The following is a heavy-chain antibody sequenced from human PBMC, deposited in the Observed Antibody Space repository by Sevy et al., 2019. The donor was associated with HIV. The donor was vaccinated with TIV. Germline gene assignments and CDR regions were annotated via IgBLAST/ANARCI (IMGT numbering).Heavy chain of an antibody. CDR1: GFTFSDYY. D-gene: IGHD3-3*01. CDR2: ISGSDTTI. Sequence: GGSLRLSCAASGFTFSDYYMSWIRQAPGKGLEWVSYISGSDTTIYYADSVKGRFSISRDNAKNSLYLQMNSLRAEDTAVYYCAKSSNYDFWSGFDYWGQGTLVTVSS. J-gene: IGHJ4*02. CDR3: AKSSNYDFWSGFDY. V-gene: IGHV3-11*01.